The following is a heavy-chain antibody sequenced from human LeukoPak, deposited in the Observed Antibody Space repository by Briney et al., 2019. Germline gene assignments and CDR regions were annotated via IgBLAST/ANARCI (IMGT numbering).Heavy chain of an antibody. D-gene: IGHD3-9*01. CDR3: ATGRLIRYFDY. J-gene: IGHJ4*02. Sequence: SETLSLTCTVSGVSIFSSYWTWVRQPPGKGLEWIGYVHYSGSTNYNPSLKSRVTISVDTSKSQFSLKLSSATAADTAVYYCATGRLIRYFDYWGQGTLLTVSS. V-gene: IGHV4-59*08. CDR2: VHYSGST. CDR1: GVSIFSSY.